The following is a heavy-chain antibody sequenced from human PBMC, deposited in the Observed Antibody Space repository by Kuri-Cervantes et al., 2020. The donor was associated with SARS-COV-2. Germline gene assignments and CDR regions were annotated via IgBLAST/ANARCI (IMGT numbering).Heavy chain of an antibody. D-gene: IGHD6-13*01. CDR1: GGSISSSSYY. CDR2: IKQDGSEK. Sequence: GGSLRLSCTVSGGSISSSSYYWGWVRQAPGKGLEWVANIKQDGSEKYYVDSVKGRFTISRDNAKNSLYLQMNSLRAEDTAVYYCARSGSSWYFWERLLFDYWGQGTLVTVSS. CDR3: ARSGSSWYFWERLLFDY. V-gene: IGHV3-7*01. J-gene: IGHJ4*02.